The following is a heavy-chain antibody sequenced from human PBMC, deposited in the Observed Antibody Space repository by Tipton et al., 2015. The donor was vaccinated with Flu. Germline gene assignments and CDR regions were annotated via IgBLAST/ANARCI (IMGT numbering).Heavy chain of an antibody. Sequence: TLSLTCSVSGGSVSSFFWSWIRQPAGKGLEWIGRIYTSGSTKYNPSLKSRVTMSVDTSKNQVSLKLTSVTAADTAVYFCARSPSYSGSGIYPYYFDDWGQGTLVTVAS. CDR3: ARSPSYSGSGIYPYYFDD. CDR1: GGSVSSFF. V-gene: IGHV4-4*07. D-gene: IGHD3-10*01. CDR2: IYTSGST. J-gene: IGHJ4*02.